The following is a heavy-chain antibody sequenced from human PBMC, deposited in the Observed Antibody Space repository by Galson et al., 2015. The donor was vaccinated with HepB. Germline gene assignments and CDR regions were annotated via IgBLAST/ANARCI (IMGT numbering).Heavy chain of an antibody. CDR3: AKAFPEKTDGWYRQALYYFDA. Sequence: SLRLSCAASGFTFSYYGMAWVRQAPGKGLEWISAITPSGDNTYSADSMKGRFFISRDNSQNTLFLQMNSLRADDTAIYFCAKAFPEKTDGWYRQALYYFDAWGQGTRVTVSS. CDR1: GFTFSYYG. J-gene: IGHJ4*02. V-gene: IGHV3-23*01. CDR2: ITPSGDNT. D-gene: IGHD6-19*01.